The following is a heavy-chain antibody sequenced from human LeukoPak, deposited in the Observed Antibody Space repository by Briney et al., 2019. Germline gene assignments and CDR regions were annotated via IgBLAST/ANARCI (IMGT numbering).Heavy chain of an antibody. J-gene: IGHJ4*02. Sequence: GGSLRLSCAASGFTLSRYAMNWVRQAPGKGQEWVSYISSSSSTKYYADSVKGRFTISRDNAKNSLYLQMNSLRDEDTAVYYCTLYFYDSSGYPSFDYWGQGTLVTVSS. CDR1: GFTLSRYA. V-gene: IGHV3-48*02. D-gene: IGHD3-22*01. CDR3: TLYFYDSSGYPSFDY. CDR2: ISSSSSTK.